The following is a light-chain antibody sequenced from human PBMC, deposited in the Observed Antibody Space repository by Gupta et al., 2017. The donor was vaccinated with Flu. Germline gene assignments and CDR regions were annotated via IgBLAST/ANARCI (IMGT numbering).Light chain of an antibody. CDR3: MQGAHWPWA. J-gene: IGKJ1*01. CDR1: QNLLYSDGNTV. Sequence: DVVMTQSPLSLPVTLGQPASISCTSSQNLLYSDGNTVLHWFHQRPGQSPRRLIYNVSYRESGVPDRFSGNGSGTDFTLQISRVEAEDVGLYFCMQGAHWPWACGQGTRVEIK. V-gene: IGKV2-30*01. CDR2: NVS.